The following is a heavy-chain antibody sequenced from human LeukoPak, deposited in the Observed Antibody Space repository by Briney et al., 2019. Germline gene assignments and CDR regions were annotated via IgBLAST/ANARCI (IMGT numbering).Heavy chain of an antibody. CDR2: IYYRGST. Sequence: PSETLSLTCSVSGGSISSSSYYWGWIRQPPGEGLEWIGSIYYRGSTYYNPSLKSRVTISVDTSKNQFSLKLSSVTAADTAVYYCARQHGYYDILTGYYANWFDPWGQGTLVTVSS. CDR3: ARQHGYYDILTGYYANWFDP. J-gene: IGHJ5*02. D-gene: IGHD3-9*01. V-gene: IGHV4-39*01. CDR1: GGSISSSSYY.